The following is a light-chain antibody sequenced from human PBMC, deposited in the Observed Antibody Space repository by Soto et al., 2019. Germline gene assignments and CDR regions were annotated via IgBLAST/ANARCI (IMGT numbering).Light chain of an antibody. CDR3: CAYASTSNVV. CDR1: SGDVGSYNL. Sequence: QSALTQPASVSGSPGQSITISCTGTSGDVGSYNLVSWYQQHPGKAPKLMIYEVSQPPSGVSNRFSGSKSGNTASLTISGLQAEDESDYYCCAYASTSNVVFGGGTQLTVL. CDR2: EVS. J-gene: IGLJ2*01. V-gene: IGLV2-23*02.